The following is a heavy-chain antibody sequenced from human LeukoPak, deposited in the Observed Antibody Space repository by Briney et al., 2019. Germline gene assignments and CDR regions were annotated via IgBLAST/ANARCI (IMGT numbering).Heavy chain of an antibody. D-gene: IGHD4-17*01. CDR2: INSDGSST. V-gene: IGHV3-74*01. CDR1: GFSFSSYW. J-gene: IGHJ4*02. Sequence: GRSLRPSCAASGFSFSSYWMHWVRQAPGKGLVWVSRINSDGSSTSYADSVKGRFTISRDNAKNTLYLQMNSLRAEDTAVYYCARTHATAIHYDYWGQGTLVTVSS. CDR3: ARTHATAIHYDY.